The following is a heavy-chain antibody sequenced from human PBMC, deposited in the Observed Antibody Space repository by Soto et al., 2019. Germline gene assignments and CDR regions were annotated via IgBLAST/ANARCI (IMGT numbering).Heavy chain of an antibody. D-gene: IGHD2-2*01. V-gene: IGHV3-30*03. CDR3: ARGPASRHFDS. CDR1: GFTFSSYG. CDR2: ISYDGSNK. Sequence: GGSLRLSCAASGFTFSSYGMHWVRQAPGKGLEWVAIISYDGSNKYYVDSVKGRFTISRDNSKNTLYLQMNSLRAEDTAVYYCARGPASRHFDSWGQGTLVTVSS. J-gene: IGHJ4*02.